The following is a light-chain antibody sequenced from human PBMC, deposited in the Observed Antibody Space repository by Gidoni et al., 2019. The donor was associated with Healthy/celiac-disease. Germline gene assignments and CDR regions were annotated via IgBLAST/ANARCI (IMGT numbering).Light chain of an antibody. CDR2: SNN. V-gene: IGLV1-44*01. CDR1: GSDIGSNT. CDR3: AAWDDSLNGPV. J-gene: IGLJ2*01. Sequence: QSVLTQPPSASGTPEQGVTISCSGNGSDIGSNTANWYQQLPGTAPKLLISSNNQRPSGVPDRFSGSKSGTSASLAISGLQSEDEADYYCAAWDDSLNGPVFGGGTKLTVL.